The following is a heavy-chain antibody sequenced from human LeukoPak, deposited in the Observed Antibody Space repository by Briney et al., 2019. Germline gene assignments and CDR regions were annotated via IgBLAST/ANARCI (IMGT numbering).Heavy chain of an antibody. D-gene: IGHD6-13*01. Sequence: SETLSLTCTVSCGSISSSSYYWGWIRQPPGKGLEWIGSIYYSGSTYYNPSLKSRVTISVDTSKNQFSLKLSSVTAADTAVYYCARRFSAAAGIGYWGQGTLVTVSS. V-gene: IGHV4-39*01. CDR2: IYYSGST. J-gene: IGHJ4*02. CDR1: CGSISSSSYY. CDR3: ARRFSAAAGIGY.